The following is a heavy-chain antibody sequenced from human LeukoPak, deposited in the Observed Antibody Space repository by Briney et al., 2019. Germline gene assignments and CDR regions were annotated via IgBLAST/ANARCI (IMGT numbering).Heavy chain of an antibody. CDR1: GFTFNSYW. CDR3: ARDEGATVTTLRFDY. V-gene: IGHV3-7*01. J-gene: IGHJ4*02. CDR2: IKEDGSEK. D-gene: IGHD4-17*01. Sequence: GGSLRLSCAASGFTFNSYWMSWVGQAPGKGLEWVGNIKEDGSEKLYVDSVKGRFTISRYNAKSSVYLQMDSLRTEDTAVYYCARDEGATVTTLRFDYWGQGTLVTVSS.